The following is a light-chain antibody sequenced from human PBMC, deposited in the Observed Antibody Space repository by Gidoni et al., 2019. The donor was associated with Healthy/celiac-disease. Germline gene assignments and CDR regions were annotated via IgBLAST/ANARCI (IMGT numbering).Light chain of an antibody. V-gene: IGLV3-19*01. CDR2: GKN. J-gene: IGLJ1*01. Sequence: SSELTQDPAVSVALGQTVRITCQGDSLRSYYASWYQQKPGQAPVLLIYGKNNRPSGIPDRFSGPSSGNTASLTITGAQAEDEADYYCNSRDSSGNPLYVFGTGTKVTVL. CDR3: NSRDSSGNPLYV. CDR1: SLRSYY.